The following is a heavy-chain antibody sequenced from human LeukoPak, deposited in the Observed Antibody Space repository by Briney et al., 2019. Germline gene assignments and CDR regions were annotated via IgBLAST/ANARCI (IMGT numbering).Heavy chain of an antibody. CDR1: GFTFSSYG. CDR3: AKDQSIAVAYYFDY. CDR2: ISYDGSNK. Sequence: PGGSLRLSCAASGFTFSSYGMHWVRQAPGKGLEWVAVISYDGSNKYYADSVEGRFTISRDNSKNTLYLQMNSLRAEDTAVYYCAKDQSIAVAYYFDYWGQGTLVTVSS. V-gene: IGHV3-30*18. D-gene: IGHD6-19*01. J-gene: IGHJ4*02.